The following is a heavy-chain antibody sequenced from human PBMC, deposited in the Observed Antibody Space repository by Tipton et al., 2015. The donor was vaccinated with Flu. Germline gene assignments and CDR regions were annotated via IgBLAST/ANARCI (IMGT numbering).Heavy chain of an antibody. CDR2: INPSGGYT. J-gene: IGHJ4*02. V-gene: IGHV1-46*01. CDR1: GYTFTSYY. CDR3: ARVFGIGYENYFDY. Sequence: QVQLVQSGAEVKKPGASVNVSCKTSGYTFTSYYIHWVRQAPGQGLRWMGVINPSGGYTNYAQKFRGRVTMTRDTSTGTVYMDLSSLRSEDTAVYYCARVFGIGYENYFDYWGQGTLVTVSS. D-gene: IGHD5-12*01.